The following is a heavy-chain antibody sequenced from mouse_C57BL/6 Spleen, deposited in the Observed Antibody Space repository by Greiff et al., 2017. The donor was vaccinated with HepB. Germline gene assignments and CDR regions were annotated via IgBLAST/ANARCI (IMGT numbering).Heavy chain of an antibody. CDR2: INPSTGGT. D-gene: IGHD3-3*01. J-gene: IGHJ4*01. Sequence: EVQLVESGPELVKPGASVKISCKASGYSFTGYYMNWVKQSPEKSLEWIGEINPSTGGTTYNQKFKAKATLTVDKSSSTAYMQLKSLTSEDSAVYYCARKGQGAMDYWGQGTSVTVSS. CDR1: GYSFTGYY. CDR3: ARKGQGAMDY. V-gene: IGHV1-42*01.